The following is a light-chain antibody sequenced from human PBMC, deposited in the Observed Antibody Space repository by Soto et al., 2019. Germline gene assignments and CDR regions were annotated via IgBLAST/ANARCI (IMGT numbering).Light chain of an antibody. Sequence: EIVLTQSPGTLSLSPGERATLSFRASQSVSSSFLAWYQQKPGQAPRLLIYGASSRATGIPDRFSGSGSGTDFTLTISRLEPEDFAVYSCQQYGSSPMYTFGQGTKLEIK. CDR2: GAS. V-gene: IGKV3-20*01. J-gene: IGKJ2*01. CDR1: QSVSSSF. CDR3: QQYGSSPMYT.